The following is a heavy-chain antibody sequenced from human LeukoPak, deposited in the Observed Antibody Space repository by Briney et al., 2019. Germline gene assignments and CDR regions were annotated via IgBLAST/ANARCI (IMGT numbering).Heavy chain of an antibody. D-gene: IGHD6-13*01. CDR3: AKAKNSRWFQPFDY. J-gene: IGHJ4*02. Sequence: GGSLRLSCAASGFTFSSYDMSWVRQAPGKGVEWVSAISGSGGSTYYADSVKGRFTISRDNSKNTLYLQMNSLRAEDTAVYYCAKAKNSRWFQPFDYWGQGTLVTVSS. CDR2: ISGSGGST. CDR1: GFTFSSYD. V-gene: IGHV3-23*01.